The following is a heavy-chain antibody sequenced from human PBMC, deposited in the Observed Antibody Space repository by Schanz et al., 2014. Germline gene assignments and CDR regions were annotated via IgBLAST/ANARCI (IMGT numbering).Heavy chain of an antibody. CDR3: ARDLLVSHYDFWSGNDY. D-gene: IGHD3-3*01. CDR2: INSRSNFI. V-gene: IGHV3-21*01. J-gene: IGHJ4*02. CDR1: RIIFGTYS. Sequence: VQLVESGGGLVKPGGSLRLSCTASRIIFGTYSMNWIRQTPKGLEWVSSINSRSNFIYYADSVKGRFTISRDNAKNTLYLQMNSLRADDTAVYYCARDLLVSHYDFWSGNDYWGQGTLVTVSS.